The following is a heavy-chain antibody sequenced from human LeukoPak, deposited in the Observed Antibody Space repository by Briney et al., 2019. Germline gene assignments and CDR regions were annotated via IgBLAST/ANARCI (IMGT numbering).Heavy chain of an antibody. Sequence: ASVKVSCKASGDTLTDDNIHGGRQAPGQGLEWMGWISPNSGGTNYAQNFQGRVTMTRDTSVSTAYMELSSLRSDDTAVYYCARPNVPTRRGDNWLHLWRQETLVTVSS. D-gene: IGHD3-10*01. CDR3: ARPNVPTRRGDNWLHL. J-gene: IGHJ5*02. V-gene: IGHV1-2*02. CDR1: GDTLTDDN. CDR2: ISPNSGGT.